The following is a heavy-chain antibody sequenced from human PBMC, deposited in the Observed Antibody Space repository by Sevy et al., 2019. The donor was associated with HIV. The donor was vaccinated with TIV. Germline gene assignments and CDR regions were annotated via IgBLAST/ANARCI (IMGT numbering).Heavy chain of an antibody. D-gene: IGHD2-2*01. CDR1: GFTFRTYG. V-gene: IGHV3-30*03. J-gene: IGHJ3*02. CDR3: AIYCLTSTCYSSYEI. CDR2: ISSDGSNE. Sequence: GGSLRLSCAASGFTFRTYGMHWVRQAPGKGPEWVALISSDGSNEYYADSVRDRFTISRDNSKNTLFLQMTSLSPEDTAVYYCAIYCLTSTCYSSYEIWGQGTMVTVS.